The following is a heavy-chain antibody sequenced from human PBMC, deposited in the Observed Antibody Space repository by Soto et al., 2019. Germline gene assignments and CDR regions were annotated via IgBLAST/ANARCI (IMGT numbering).Heavy chain of an antibody. CDR3: VINLRAGYSSGWFDY. J-gene: IGHJ4*02. CDR1: GFTFSSYA. D-gene: IGHD6-19*01. Sequence: GGSLRLSCSASGFTFSSYAIHWVRQAPGKGLEYVSAISSNGGSTYYADSVKGRFTISRDNSKNTLYLQMSSLRAEDTAVYYCVINLRAGYSSGWFDYWGQGTLVTVSS. V-gene: IGHV3-64D*06. CDR2: ISSNGGST.